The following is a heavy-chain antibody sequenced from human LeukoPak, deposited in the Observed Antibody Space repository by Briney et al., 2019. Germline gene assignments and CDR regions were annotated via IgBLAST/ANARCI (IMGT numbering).Heavy chain of an antibody. Sequence: GGSLRLSCAASGFIFSSYAMHWVRQAPGKGLEWVAVISYDGSNKYYADSVKGRFTISRDNSKNALYLQMNSLRPEDTAVYYCARGVWAGAPGIWGQGTMVTVSS. V-gene: IGHV3-30*04. CDR2: ISYDGSNK. CDR3: ARGVWAGAPGI. J-gene: IGHJ3*02. D-gene: IGHD6-6*01. CDR1: GFIFSSYA.